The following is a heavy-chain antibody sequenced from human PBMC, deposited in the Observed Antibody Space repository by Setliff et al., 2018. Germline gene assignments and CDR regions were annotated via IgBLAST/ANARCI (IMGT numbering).Heavy chain of an antibody. CDR1: GGSISSYY. D-gene: IGHD3-3*01. CDR2: IYYSGST. Sequence: SETLSLTCTVSGGSISSYYWSWIRQPPGKGLEWIGSIYYSGSTYYNPSLKSRVTISVDTSKNQFSLKLSSVTAADTAVYYCARMSGFLYIDVWGKGTTVTVSS. V-gene: IGHV4-39*01. CDR3: ARMSGFLYIDV. J-gene: IGHJ6*03.